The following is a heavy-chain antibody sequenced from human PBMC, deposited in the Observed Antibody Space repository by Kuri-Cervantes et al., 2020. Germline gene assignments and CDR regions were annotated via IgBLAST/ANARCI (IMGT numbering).Heavy chain of an antibody. D-gene: IGHD6-19*01. CDR3: ARVGYSSGNYYFDY. J-gene: IGHJ4*02. CDR1: GGSISSYY. V-gene: IGHV4-59*08. Sequence: GSLRLSCTVSGGSISSYYWSWNRQPPGKGLEWIGYIYYSGSTYYNPSLKSRVTITVDTSKIQFSLNLSSVTAADTAVYYCARVGYSSGNYYFDYWGQGTLVTVSS. CDR2: IYYSGST.